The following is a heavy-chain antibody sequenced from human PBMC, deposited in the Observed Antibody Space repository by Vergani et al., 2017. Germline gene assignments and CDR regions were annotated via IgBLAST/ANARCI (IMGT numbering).Heavy chain of an antibody. Sequence: QVQLVQSGAEVKKPGASVKVSCKASGYTFTSYGISWVRQAPGQGLEWMGWISAYNGNTNYAQKLQGRVTMTTDTSTSTAYMELRSLRSDDTAVYYCAREEIYDILTGYKLSPVKYFQHWGQGTLVTVSS. CDR3: AREEIYDILTGYKLSPVKYFQH. CDR1: GYTFTSYG. J-gene: IGHJ1*01. V-gene: IGHV1-18*01. D-gene: IGHD3-9*01. CDR2: ISAYNGNT.